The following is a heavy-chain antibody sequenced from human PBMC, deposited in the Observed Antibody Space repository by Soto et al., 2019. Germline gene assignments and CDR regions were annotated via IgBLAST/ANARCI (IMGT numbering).Heavy chain of an antibody. CDR3: ARDTVVSQWVVWGGEYFDY. D-gene: IGHD6-19*01. V-gene: IGHV1-18*01. Sequence: QVQLVQSGAEVKKPGASVNVSCKASGYTFTSYGISWVRQAPGQRLEWMGWINTYNGNTKYAQNLQGRVTMTTDTSRSTAYMELRSLRSDDTAVFYCARDTVVSQWVVWGGEYFDYWGQGILVTVSS. CDR1: GYTFTSYG. CDR2: INTYNGNT. J-gene: IGHJ4*02.